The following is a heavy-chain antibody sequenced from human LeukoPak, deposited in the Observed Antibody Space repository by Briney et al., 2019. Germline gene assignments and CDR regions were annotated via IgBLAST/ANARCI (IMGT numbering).Heavy chain of an antibody. CDR1: GGSIDSYY. J-gene: IGHJ4*02. CDR3: ARHLDWSGSGSYYSAFDS. V-gene: IGHV4-59*08. CDR2: IYYSGST. D-gene: IGHD3-10*01. Sequence: SETLSLTCTVSGGSIDSYYWSWIRQPPGKGLEWIGHIYYSGSTDYNPSLKSRVTISIDTSKNQFSLKLSSVTATDTAMYYRARHLDWSGSGSYYSAFDSWGQGTLVTVSS.